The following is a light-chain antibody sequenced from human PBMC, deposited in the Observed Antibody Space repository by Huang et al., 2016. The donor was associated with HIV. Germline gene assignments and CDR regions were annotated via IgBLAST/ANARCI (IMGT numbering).Light chain of an antibody. CDR1: QDIGND. CDR2: TAS. J-gene: IGKJ1*01. Sequence: AIQMTQSPASLSASVGDRVTITCRASQDIGNDLGWYQQRLGKAPKLLVSTASHLQSGVPSRLTGSGAGTHFTLTISGLQPEDFATYYCLQDYTYPWTFGQGTKVEI. V-gene: IGKV1-6*01. CDR3: LQDYTYPWT.